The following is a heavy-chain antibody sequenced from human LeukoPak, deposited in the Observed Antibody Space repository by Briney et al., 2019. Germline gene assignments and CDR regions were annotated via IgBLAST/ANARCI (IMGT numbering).Heavy chain of an antibody. CDR1: GFTFSSYA. CDR3: AKEFFPHGPKTNNWFDP. J-gene: IGHJ5*02. D-gene: IGHD3-3*01. Sequence: GGSLRLSCAASGFTFSSYAMSWVRQAPGKGLEWVSAISGSGGSTYYADSVKGRFTISRDNSKNTLYLQMNSLRAEDTAVYYCAKEFFPHGPKTNNWFDPWGQGTLVTVSS. CDR2: ISGSGGST. V-gene: IGHV3-23*01.